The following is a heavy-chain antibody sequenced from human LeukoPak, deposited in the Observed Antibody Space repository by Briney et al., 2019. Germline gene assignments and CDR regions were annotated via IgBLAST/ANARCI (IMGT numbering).Heavy chain of an antibody. CDR3: AKFISVLTTQIDY. V-gene: IGHV3-23*01. CDR2: ISGSGGST. D-gene: IGHD3-9*01. Sequence: PGGSLRLSCAASGFTFSSYAMSWVRQAPGKGLEWVSAISGSGGSTDYADSVKGRFTISRDNSKNTLYLQMNSLRAEDTAVYYCAKFISVLTTQIDYWGQGTLVTVSS. J-gene: IGHJ4*02. CDR1: GFTFSSYA.